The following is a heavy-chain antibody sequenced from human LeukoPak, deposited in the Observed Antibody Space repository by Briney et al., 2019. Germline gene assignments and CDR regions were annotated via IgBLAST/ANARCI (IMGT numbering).Heavy chain of an antibody. Sequence: GRSLRLSCAASGLIFSSYAMHWVRQAPGKGLEWVAVISYDGSNVYYIDSVKGRFSISRDNSKNTLYLQMNRLRVEDTAVYYCAKDLGGSGDFWSGYYDYYFSGMDVWGQGTTVTV. V-gene: IGHV3-30*18. D-gene: IGHD3-3*01. CDR2: ISYDGSNV. CDR3: AKDLGGSGDFWSGYYDYYFSGMDV. CDR1: GLIFSSYA. J-gene: IGHJ6*02.